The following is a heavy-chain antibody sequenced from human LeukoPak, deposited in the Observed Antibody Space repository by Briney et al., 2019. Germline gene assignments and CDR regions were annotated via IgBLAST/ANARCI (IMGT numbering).Heavy chain of an antibody. CDR3: ARAIGWRIYFDS. CDR1: GGSISTGGYS. V-gene: IGHV4-30-4*07. Sequence: SETLSLTCGVSGGSISTGGYSWSWIRQPPGKGLEWIGFIDYKGSTDYNPSLKSRAIITLDTSNNQFSLRLSSVTAADTAVYYCARAIGWRIYFDSWGQGTLVTVSS. J-gene: IGHJ4*02. D-gene: IGHD6-19*01. CDR2: IDYKGST.